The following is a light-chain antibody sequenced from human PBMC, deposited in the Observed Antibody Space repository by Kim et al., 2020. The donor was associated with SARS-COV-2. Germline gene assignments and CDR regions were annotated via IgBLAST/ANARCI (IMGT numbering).Light chain of an antibody. V-gene: IGLV1-40*01. CDR2: GNS. CDR3: QSYDSSLSGPYV. Sequence: VTISCTGSSSNIGAGYDVHWYQQLPGTAPKLLIYGNSNRPSGVPDRCSGSKSGTSASLAITGLQAEDEADYYCQSYDSSLSGPYVFGTGTKVTVL. CDR1: SSNIGAGYD. J-gene: IGLJ1*01.